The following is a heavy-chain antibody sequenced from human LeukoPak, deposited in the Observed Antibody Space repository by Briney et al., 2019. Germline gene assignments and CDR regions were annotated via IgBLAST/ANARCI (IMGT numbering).Heavy chain of an antibody. D-gene: IGHD6-13*01. CDR1: GGSISSYY. CDR3: ARGPHSSSWYHFDY. Sequence: SETLSLTCTVAGGSISSYYWSSIRQPRGKGLEWIGYIYYSGSTNYNPSLKSRVTISVDTSKNQFSLKLRSVTAADTAVYYCARGPHSSSWYHFDYWGQGTLVTVSS. V-gene: IGHV4-59*01. J-gene: IGHJ4*02. CDR2: IYYSGST.